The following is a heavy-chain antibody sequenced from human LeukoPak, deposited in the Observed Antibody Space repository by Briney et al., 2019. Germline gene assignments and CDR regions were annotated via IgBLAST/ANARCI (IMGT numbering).Heavy chain of an antibody. CDR1: GGSISSDSYY. D-gene: IGHD6-19*01. J-gene: IGHJ6*02. CDR3: ARHFSNGWVYYYGMDV. Sequence: SKTPSLTCTVSGGSISSDSYYWGWIRQPPGKGLQWIGSIYYSGSTYYSSSLKSRVTMSVDTSKNQFSLKLSSVTAADTAVYYCARHFSNGWVYYYGMDVWGQGTTVTVSS. V-gene: IGHV4-39*01. CDR2: IYYSGST.